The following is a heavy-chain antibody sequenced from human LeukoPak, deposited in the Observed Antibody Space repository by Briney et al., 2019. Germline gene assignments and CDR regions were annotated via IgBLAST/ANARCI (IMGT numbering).Heavy chain of an antibody. CDR1: GGSISSSSYY. CDR2: IYYSGST. CDR3: ARHIGYCSSTSCYNIDY. J-gene: IGHJ4*02. D-gene: IGHD2-2*01. V-gene: IGHV4-39*01. Sequence: ASETLSLTCTVSGGSISSSSYYWGWIRQPPGKGLEWIGSIYYSGSTYYNPSLKSRVTISVDTSKNQFSLKLSSVTAADTAVYYCARHIGYCSSTSCYNIDYWGQGTLVTVSS.